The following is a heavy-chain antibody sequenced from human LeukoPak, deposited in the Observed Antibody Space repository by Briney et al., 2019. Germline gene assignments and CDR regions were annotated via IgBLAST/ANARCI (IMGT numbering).Heavy chain of an antibody. CDR2: IYYSGTT. CDR1: GGAMSSSSDY. J-gene: IGHJ4*02. CDR3: ARILSRSCNINY. Sequence: SETLSVTCTDSGGAMSSSSDYWGWIRQPPGKGLEWIGSIYYSGTTYYNPSLKSRVTISVDTSNNQFSLTLPSVTAADTAVYYYARILSRSCNINYWGQGTLVTVSS. V-gene: IGHV4-39*01. D-gene: IGHD2-2*01.